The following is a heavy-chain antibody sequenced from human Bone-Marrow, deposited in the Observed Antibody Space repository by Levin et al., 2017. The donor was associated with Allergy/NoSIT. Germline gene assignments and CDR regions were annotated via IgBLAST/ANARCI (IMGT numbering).Heavy chain of an antibody. CDR1: GFTFSSYA. J-gene: IGHJ4*02. V-gene: IGHV3-23*01. D-gene: IGHD2-15*01. CDR2: ISASGLSI. Sequence: LSLTCAASGFTFSSYAMNWVRQAPGKGLEWVSSISASGLSIYYADSVKGRFTISRDISKNTLYLQMNTLRAEDTAVYYCAKDGYCSGGSCPLMSDYWGQGTLVTVSS. CDR3: AKDGYCSGGSCPLMSDY.